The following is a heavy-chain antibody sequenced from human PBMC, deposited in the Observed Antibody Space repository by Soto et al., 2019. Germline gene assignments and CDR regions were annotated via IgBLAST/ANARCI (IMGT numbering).Heavy chain of an antibody. CDR2: IFPLTDIP. J-gene: IGHJ4*02. CDR3: ARGPLVVLNYFES. V-gene: IGHV1-69*02. CDR1: GGTFRNYP. Sequence: QVQLVQSGTEVKKPGSSVKVSCKASGGTFRNYPINWVRQAPGQGLEWMGSIFPLTDIPDYAQNFQTRLTISADKSTFTAYMELSSLTSDDTAMYFCARGPLVVLNYFESWGQGTLCTVSS.